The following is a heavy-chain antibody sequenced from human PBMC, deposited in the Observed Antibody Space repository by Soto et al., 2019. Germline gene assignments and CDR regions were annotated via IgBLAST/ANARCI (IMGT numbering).Heavy chain of an antibody. CDR2: ISGSGGST. Sequence: GGSLRLSCAASGFTFSSYWMSWVRQAPGKGLEWVSAISGSGGSTYYADSVKGRFTISRDNSKNTLYLQMNSLRAEDTAVYYCAKQWELLKGSYFDYWGQGTLVTVSS. D-gene: IGHD1-26*01. J-gene: IGHJ4*02. V-gene: IGHV3-23*01. CDR1: GFTFSSYW. CDR3: AKQWELLKGSYFDY.